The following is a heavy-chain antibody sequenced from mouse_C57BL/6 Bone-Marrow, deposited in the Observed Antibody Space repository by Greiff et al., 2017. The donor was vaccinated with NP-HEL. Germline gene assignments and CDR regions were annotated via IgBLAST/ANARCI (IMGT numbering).Heavy chain of an antibody. CDR2: IDPEGGET. V-gene: IGHV14-2*01. CDR3: APDYYGSSPYYFDY. D-gene: IGHD1-1*01. CDR1: GFNIKDYY. Sequence: EVMLVESGAELVKPGASVKLSCTASGFNIKDYYMHWVKQRTEQGLEWIGRIDPEGGETKYAPKFQGKATLTADTSSNTAYLQLSSLTSEDTAVYYCAPDYYGSSPYYFDYWGQGTTLTVSS. J-gene: IGHJ2*01.